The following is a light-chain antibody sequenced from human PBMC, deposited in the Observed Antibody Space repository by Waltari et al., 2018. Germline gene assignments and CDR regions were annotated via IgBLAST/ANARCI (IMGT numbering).Light chain of an antibody. CDR1: QDISNY. CDR3: QQYDDLPLT. V-gene: IGKV1-33*01. Sequence: DIQMTQSPSSLSASVGDRVTITCQASQDISNYVNWYQQKPGKAPKLLIYDASNLQTVVPSRFSGSGSGTDFTFTISSLQPEDIATFYCQQYDDLPLTFGGGTKVEIK. J-gene: IGKJ4*01. CDR2: DAS.